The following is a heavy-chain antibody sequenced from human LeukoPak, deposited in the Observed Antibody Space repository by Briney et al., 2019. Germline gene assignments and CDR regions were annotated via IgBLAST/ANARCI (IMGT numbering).Heavy chain of an antibody. V-gene: IGHV4-4*07. Sequence: SETLSLTCTVSGGSISSYYWSWIRQPAGKGLEWIGRIYTSGSTNYNPSLKSRVTMSADTSKNQFSLKLSSVTAADTAVYYCARDGAYYYDSDAFDIWGQGTMVTVSS. CDR3: ARDGAYYYDSDAFDI. D-gene: IGHD3-22*01. CDR2: IYTSGST. CDR1: GGSISSYY. J-gene: IGHJ3*02.